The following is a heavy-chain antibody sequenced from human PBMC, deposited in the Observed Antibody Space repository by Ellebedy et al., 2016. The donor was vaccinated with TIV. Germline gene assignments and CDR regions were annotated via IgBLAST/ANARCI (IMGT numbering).Heavy chain of an antibody. CDR1: GFTFSSYW. CDR2: IKQDGSEK. V-gene: IGHV3-7*01. J-gene: IGHJ6*02. CDR3: ARDLKCSSTSCYGGGYYYGMDV. Sequence: GGSLRLXCAASGFTFSSYWMSWVRQAPGKGLEWVANIKQDGSEKYYVDSVKGRFTISRDNAKNSLYLQMNSLRDEDTAVYYCARDLKCSSTSCYGGGYYYGMDVWGQGTTVTVSS. D-gene: IGHD2-2*01.